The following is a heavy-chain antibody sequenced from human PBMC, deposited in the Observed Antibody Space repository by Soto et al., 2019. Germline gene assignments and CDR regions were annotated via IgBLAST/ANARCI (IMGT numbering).Heavy chain of an antibody. CDR3: ASDSNYLTIPPYGMDV. J-gene: IGHJ6*02. D-gene: IGHD4-4*01. CDR2: ISYDGSNK. V-gene: IGHV3-30-3*01. CDR1: GFTFSSYA. Sequence: PGGSLRLSCAASGFTFSSYAMHWVRQAPGKGLEWVAVISYDGSNKYYADSVKGRFTISRDNSKNTLYLQMNSLRAEDTAVYYCASDSNYLTIPPYGMDVWGQGTTVTVSS.